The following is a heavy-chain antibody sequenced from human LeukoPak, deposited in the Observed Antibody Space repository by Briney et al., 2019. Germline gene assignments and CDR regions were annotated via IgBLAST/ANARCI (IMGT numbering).Heavy chain of an antibody. CDR1: GYTFTSYD. V-gene: IGHV1-8*01. Sequence: GASVKVSCKASGYTFTSYDINWVRQATGQGLEWMGWMNPNSGNAGYAQKFQGRVTMTRNTSISTAYMELSSLNSDDTAVYFCAREPYNSDSSSYYHQWLGIWGQGTMVTVSS. J-gene: IGHJ3*02. D-gene: IGHD3-22*01. CDR2: MNPNSGNA. CDR3: AREPYNSDSSSYYHQWLGI.